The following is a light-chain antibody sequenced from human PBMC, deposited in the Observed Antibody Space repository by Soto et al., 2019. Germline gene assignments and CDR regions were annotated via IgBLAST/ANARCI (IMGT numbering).Light chain of an antibody. Sequence: SSELTQPSSVSVSPGQTARITCSGDVLAKKYARWFQQKPGQAPVLVIYKDSERPSGIPERFSVSSSGTTVTLTISGAQVEDEADYYCYSAADNNVVFGGGTKLTVL. CDR1: VLAKKY. CDR2: KDS. V-gene: IGLV3-27*01. J-gene: IGLJ2*01. CDR3: YSAADNNVV.